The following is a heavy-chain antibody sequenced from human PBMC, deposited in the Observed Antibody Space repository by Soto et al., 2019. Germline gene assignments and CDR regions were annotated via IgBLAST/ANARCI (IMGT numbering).Heavy chain of an antibody. Sequence: SETPSLTCTVSGGSISSSSYYWGWIRQPPGKGLEWIGSIYYSGSTYYNPSLKSRVTTSVDTSKNQFSLKLSSVTAADTAVYYCARRGERSGSSYYFDYWGQGTLVTVSS. CDR3: ARRGERSGSSYYFDY. D-gene: IGHD3-10*01. J-gene: IGHJ4*02. CDR2: IYYSGST. CDR1: GGSISSSSYY. V-gene: IGHV4-39*01.